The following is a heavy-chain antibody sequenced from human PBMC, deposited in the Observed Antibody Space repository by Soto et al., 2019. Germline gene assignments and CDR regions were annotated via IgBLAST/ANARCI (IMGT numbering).Heavy chain of an antibody. V-gene: IGHV3-11*01. D-gene: IGHD5-12*01. CDR3: ASYLDGYNSYDAFHI. CDR2: ISSSGDPT. J-gene: IGHJ3*02. CDR1: GFSFSDYY. Sequence: SGGSLRLSCAASGFSFSDYYMTWIRQAPGKGLEWISDISSSGDPTYYADSVRGRFTISRDNAKNSLYPQLNSLRGEDTAIYYCASYLDGYNSYDAFHIWGQGLMVTV.